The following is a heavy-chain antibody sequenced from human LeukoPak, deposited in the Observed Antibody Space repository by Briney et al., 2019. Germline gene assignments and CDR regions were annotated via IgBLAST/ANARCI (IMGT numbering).Heavy chain of an antibody. V-gene: IGHV3-11*04. D-gene: IGHD2-2*01. CDR2: ISNSGSTI. CDR1: GFIFSDYY. CDR3: ARPGVVPAAMNYYYYMDV. Sequence: GGSLRLSCTTSGFIFSDYYMSWIRQAPGKGLEWVSYISNSGSTIYNADSVKGRFTISRDNSKNTLYLQMNSLRAEDTAVYYCARPGVVPAAMNYYYYMDVWGKGTTVTISS. J-gene: IGHJ6*03.